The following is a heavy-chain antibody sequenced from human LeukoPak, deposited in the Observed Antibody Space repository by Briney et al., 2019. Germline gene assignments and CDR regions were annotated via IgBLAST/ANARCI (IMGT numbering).Heavy chain of an antibody. D-gene: IGHD4-17*01. Sequence: GGSLRLSCVASGFALSSNWMTWVRQAPGKGLEWVANIKHDGSEKYYVDSVKGRFTISRDNAQNSLYLQMSSLRGEDTAVYYCARRGYGDYAPFDYWGQGTLVTVSS. V-gene: IGHV3-7*02. CDR3: ARRGYGDYAPFDY. CDR1: GFALSSNW. CDR2: IKHDGSEK. J-gene: IGHJ4*02.